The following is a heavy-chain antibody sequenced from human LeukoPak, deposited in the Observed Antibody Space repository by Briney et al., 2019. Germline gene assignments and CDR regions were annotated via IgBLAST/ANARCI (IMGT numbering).Heavy chain of an antibody. V-gene: IGHV1-69*13. Sequence: SVKVSCKASGGTFSSYAISWVRQAPGQGLEWMGGIIPIFGTANYAQKFQGRVTITADESTSTAYMELSSLRSEDTAVYYCARDRSPTYYYDSSGYYYVAFDYWGQGTLVTVSS. CDR2: IIPIFGTA. CDR3: ARDRSPTYYYDSSGYYYVAFDY. J-gene: IGHJ4*02. CDR1: GGTFSSYA. D-gene: IGHD3-22*01.